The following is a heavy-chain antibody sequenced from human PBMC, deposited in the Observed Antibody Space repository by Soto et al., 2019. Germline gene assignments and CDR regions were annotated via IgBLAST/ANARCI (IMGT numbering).Heavy chain of an antibody. CDR2: IISTGSSN. Sequence: PGGSLRLSCAASGFTFNNYAMNWVRQAPGKGLEWVAIIISTGSSNYYADSVKGRFTISRDNSKNTLYLQMNSLRAEDTAVYYCARGNGHYYYYMDVWGKGTTVTVSS. CDR3: ARGNGHYYYYMDV. D-gene: IGHD1-1*01. V-gene: IGHV3-23*01. CDR1: GFTFNNYA. J-gene: IGHJ6*03.